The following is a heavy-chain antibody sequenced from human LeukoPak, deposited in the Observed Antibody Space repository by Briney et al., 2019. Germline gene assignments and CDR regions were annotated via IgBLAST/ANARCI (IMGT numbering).Heavy chain of an antibody. D-gene: IGHD3-16*02. CDR2: INPSGGST. CDR1: GYTFTSYY. CDR3: ARARPYDYVWGSYRYSFDY. Sequence: ASVKVSCKASGYTFTSYYMHWVRQAPGQGLEWMGIINPSGGSTSYAQKFQGRVTMTRDTSTSTVYMELSSLRSEDTAVYYCARARPYDYVWGSYRYSFDYWGRGTLVTVSS. J-gene: IGHJ4*02. V-gene: IGHV1-46*03.